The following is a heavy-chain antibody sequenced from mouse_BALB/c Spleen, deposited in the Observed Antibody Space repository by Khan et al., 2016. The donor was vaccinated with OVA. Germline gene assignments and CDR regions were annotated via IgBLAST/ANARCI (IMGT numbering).Heavy chain of an antibody. V-gene: IGHV5-6*01. CDR2: ISSGGSYT. D-gene: IGHD3-1*01. CDR1: GFTFSSYG. J-gene: IGHJ4*01. Sequence: EVELVESGADLVTPGGSLKLSCAASGFTFSSYGMSWVRQTPDKGLEWLATISSGGSYTYYPDSVKGLFTISTDNAKYSLYMQMTSLKSENTAMYSCTRQTPGLHAMDYWGQGTSVTVSS. CDR3: TRQTPGLHAMDY.